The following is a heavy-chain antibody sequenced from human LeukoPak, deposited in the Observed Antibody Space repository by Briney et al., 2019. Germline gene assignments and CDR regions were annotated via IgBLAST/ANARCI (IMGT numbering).Heavy chain of an antibody. CDR2: IYHSGNT. D-gene: IGHD3-10*01. CDR1: GYSISSGYY. J-gene: IGHJ3*02. CDR3: ARKGSGSYYTNDAFDI. V-gene: IGHV4-38-2*02. Sequence: PSETLSLTCTVSGYSISSGYYWGWIRQPPGKGLEWIGSIYHSGNTYYNPSLQSRVTISVDTSKNQFSLKLSSVTAADTAVYYCARKGSGSYYTNDAFDIWGQGTMVTVSS.